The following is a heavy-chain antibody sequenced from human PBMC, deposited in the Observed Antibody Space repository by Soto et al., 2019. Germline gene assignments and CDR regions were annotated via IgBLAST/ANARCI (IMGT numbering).Heavy chain of an antibody. J-gene: IGHJ4*02. V-gene: IGHV3-15*07. CDR2: IKSKTDGGTT. Sequence: EVQLVESGGGLVKPGGSLRLSCAASGFTFSNAWMNWVRQAPGKGLEWVGRIKSKTDGGTTDYAAPVKGRFTFSRDDSESTLYLQMNSLKTEDTAVYYCTTNRLFGSGSYRFGYWGQGTLVTVSS. D-gene: IGHD3-10*01. CDR3: TTNRLFGSGSYRFGY. CDR1: GFTFSNAW.